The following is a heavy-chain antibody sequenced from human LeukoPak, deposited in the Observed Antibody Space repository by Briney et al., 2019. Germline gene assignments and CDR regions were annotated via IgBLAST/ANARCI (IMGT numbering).Heavy chain of an antibody. V-gene: IGHV3-7*01. CDR1: GFIFSSYW. CDR2: IKQDGSEK. J-gene: IGHJ4*02. CDR3: ARGYYESNGWVDS. Sequence: GGSLRLSCAASGFIFSSYWMSWVRQAPGKGLEWVANIKQDGSEKYYVDSVKGRFTISRDNAKNTLFLQMNSLRAEDTAVYYCARGYYESNGWVDSWGQGTLVTVSS. D-gene: IGHD3-22*01.